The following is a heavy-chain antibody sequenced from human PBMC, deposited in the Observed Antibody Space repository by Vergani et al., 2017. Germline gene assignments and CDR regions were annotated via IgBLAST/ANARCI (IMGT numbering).Heavy chain of an antibody. CDR1: GGSISSYY. J-gene: IGHJ6*03. CDR2: IYYSGST. CDR3: ARLDYGDYQNYYYYYMDV. V-gene: IGHV4-59*01. D-gene: IGHD4-17*01. Sequence: QVQLQESGPGLVKPSETLSLTCTVSGGSISSYYWSWIRQPPGKGLEWVGYIYYSGSTNYNPSLKSRVTISVDTSKNQFSLKLSSVTAADTAVYYCARLDYGDYQNYYYYYMDVWGKGTTVTVSS.